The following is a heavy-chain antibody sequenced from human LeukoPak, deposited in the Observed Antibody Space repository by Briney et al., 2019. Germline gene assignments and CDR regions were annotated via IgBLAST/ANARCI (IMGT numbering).Heavy chain of an antibody. J-gene: IGHJ4*02. CDR2: IKQDGSEK. V-gene: IGHV3-7*01. D-gene: IGHD6-19*01. CDR1: GFTFSSYW. CDR3: ARGKEIAVAGTDY. Sequence: GGSLRLSCAASGFTFSSYWMSWVRQAPGKGLEWVANIKQDGSEKYYVDSVKGRFTISRDNAKNSLYLQMNSLRAEDTAVYYCARGKEIAVAGTDYWGQGTLVTVSS.